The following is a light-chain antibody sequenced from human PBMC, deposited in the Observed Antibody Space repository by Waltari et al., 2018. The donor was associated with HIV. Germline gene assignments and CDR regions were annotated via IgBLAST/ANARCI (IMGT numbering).Light chain of an antibody. CDR3: ASWDASLNGWV. V-gene: IGLV1-44*01. CDR1: TSNIGIKT. J-gene: IGLJ3*02. CDR2: GNY. Sequence: QSVVTQPPSVSGTPGQTVTISCSGSTSNIGIKTVNWYQHLPGTAPKRLIYGNYQRPSGVPDRFSGSKSGTSASLAISGLQFEDEADYFCASWDASLNGWVFGGGTKLTVL.